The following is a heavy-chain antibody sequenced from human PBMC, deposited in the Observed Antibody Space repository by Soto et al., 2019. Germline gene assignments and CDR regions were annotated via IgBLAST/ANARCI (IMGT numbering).Heavy chain of an antibody. V-gene: IGHV1-69*13. CDR3: ARITNWNYALDAFDI. Sequence: SVKVSCKASGGTFSSYAISWVRQAPGQGLEWMGGIIPIFGTANYAQKFQGRVTITADESTSTAHMELSSLRSEDTAVYYCARITNWNYALDAFDIWGQGTMVTVSS. J-gene: IGHJ3*02. CDR1: GGTFSSYA. CDR2: IIPIFGTA. D-gene: IGHD1-7*01.